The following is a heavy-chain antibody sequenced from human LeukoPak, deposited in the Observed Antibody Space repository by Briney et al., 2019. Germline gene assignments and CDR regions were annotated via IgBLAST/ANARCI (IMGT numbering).Heavy chain of an antibody. J-gene: IGHJ4*02. D-gene: IGHD6-19*01. CDR3: ARNDFGSGWLGDY. V-gene: IGHV3-23*01. CDR2: ISGSGGGT. Sequence: GGTLRLSCAASGFTFSSYGMSWVRQAPGKGLEWVLAISGSGGGTYYAESVKGRFIISRDTSKNTLFLQMNSLRAEDTALYYCARNDFGSGWLGDYWGQGTLVTVFS. CDR1: GFTFSSYG.